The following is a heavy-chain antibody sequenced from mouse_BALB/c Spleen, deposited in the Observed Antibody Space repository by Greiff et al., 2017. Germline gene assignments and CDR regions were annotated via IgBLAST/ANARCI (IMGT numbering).Heavy chain of an antibody. V-gene: IGHV7-3*02. D-gene: IGHD1-1*01. CDR1: GFTFTDYY. CDR2: IRNKANGYTT. Sequence: EVKVVESGGGLVQPGGSLRLSCATSGFTFTDYYMSWVRQPPGKALEWLGFIRNKANGYTTEYSASVKGRFTISRDNSQSILYLKMNTLRAEDSATYYCARDDGPSYYGSSVGDYYAMDYWGQGTSVTVSS. CDR3: ARDDGPSYYGSSVGDYYAMDY. J-gene: IGHJ4*01.